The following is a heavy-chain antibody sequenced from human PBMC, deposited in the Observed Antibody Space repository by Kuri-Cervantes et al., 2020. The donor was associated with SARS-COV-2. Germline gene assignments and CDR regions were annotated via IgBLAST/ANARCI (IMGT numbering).Heavy chain of an antibody. J-gene: IGHJ4*02. V-gene: IGHV3-7*01. CDR1: GFTFSSYW. CDR3: ARDFNPLDY. CDR2: IKQDGSEK. Sequence: LSLTCAASGFTFSSYWMSWVRRAPGKGLEWVANIKQDGSEKYYVDSVKGRFTISRDNAKNSLYLQMNSLRAEDTAVYYCARDFNPLDYWGQGTLVTVSS.